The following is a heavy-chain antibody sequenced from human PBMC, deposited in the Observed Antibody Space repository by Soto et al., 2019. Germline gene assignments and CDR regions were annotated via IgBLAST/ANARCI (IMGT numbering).Heavy chain of an antibody. Sequence: EVQLVESGGGLVQPGGSLRLSCAASGFTFSTYWMHWVRQAPGKGLVWVSRIKNDGTTTDYADSVKGRFTISRDNARDTLYLQMNSLRAEDTDVYYCVRGGRSGWLRGLDYWGQGNLVTVSS. D-gene: IGHD6-19*01. CDR2: IKNDGTTT. CDR3: VRGGRSGWLRGLDY. J-gene: IGHJ4*02. V-gene: IGHV3-74*01. CDR1: GFTFSTYW.